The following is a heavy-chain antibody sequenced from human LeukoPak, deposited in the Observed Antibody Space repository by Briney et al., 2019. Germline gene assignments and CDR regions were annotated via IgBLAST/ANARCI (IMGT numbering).Heavy chain of an antibody. D-gene: IGHD7-27*01. CDR3: ASLGTLRS. CDR2: ISYSRTN. J-gene: IGHJ5*02. V-gene: IGHV4-39*01. CDR1: GGSVSSSSYY. Sequence: SETLSLTCTVSGGSVSSSSYYWGWIRQPPGKGLEWIGSISYSRTNYNTPSLKSRVSISIDTSKNQFSVKLTSVPAADTAMYYCASLGTLRSWGQGTLVTVSS.